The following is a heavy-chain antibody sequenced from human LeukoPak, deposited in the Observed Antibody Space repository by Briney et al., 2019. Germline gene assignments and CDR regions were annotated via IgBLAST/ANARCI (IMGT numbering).Heavy chain of an antibody. J-gene: IGHJ3*02. Sequence: GGSLRLSCAASGFTFDNYGMSWVRQAPGKGLEWVSGINWNGGSTGYADSVKGRFTISRDNAKNSLYRQMNSLRAEDTALYYCARIDTYYYDSSGYYSAFDIWSQGTIVTVSS. D-gene: IGHD3-22*01. CDR3: ARIDTYYYDSSGYYSAFDI. CDR1: GFTFDNYG. CDR2: INWNGGST. V-gene: IGHV3-20*04.